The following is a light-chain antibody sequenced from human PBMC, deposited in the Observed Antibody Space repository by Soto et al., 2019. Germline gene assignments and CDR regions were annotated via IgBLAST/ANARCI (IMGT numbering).Light chain of an antibody. CDR3: SSYTRANTLVI. V-gene: IGLV2-14*03. CDR2: NVS. CDR1: NSDVGAYNF. Sequence: QSALTQPASVSGSPGQSVTISCTGTNSDVGAYNFVSWYQQHPGTAPKLIIFNVSDRPSGSSDRFSGSKSGNTASLAISGLQAEDEGYYYCSSYTRANTLVIFGGGTNLTVL. J-gene: IGLJ2*01.